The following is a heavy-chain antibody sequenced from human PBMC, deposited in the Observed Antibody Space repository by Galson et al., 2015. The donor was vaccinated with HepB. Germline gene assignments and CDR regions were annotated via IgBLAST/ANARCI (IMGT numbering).Heavy chain of an antibody. CDR2: INAANGST. J-gene: IGHJ3*02. CDR1: GYTFSNYA. CDR3: AREGSSSYAFDI. V-gene: IGHV1-3*01. Sequence: SVKVSCKASGYTFSNYAMHWVRQAPGQRLEWMGWINAANGSTRYSQNFQGRVTITRDTSASTAHMELRSLRFEDTAIYYCAREGSSSYAFDIWGQGTMVTVSS.